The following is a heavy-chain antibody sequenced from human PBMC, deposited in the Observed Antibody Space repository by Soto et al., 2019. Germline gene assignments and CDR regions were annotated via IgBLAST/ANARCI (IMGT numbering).Heavy chain of an antibody. D-gene: IGHD1-26*01. Sequence: QVQLVESGGGVVQPGRSLRLSCAASGFSFSNYALNWVRQAPGKGLEWVAAISYDASNKYSADSVKGRFTISRDNSKNTPYLQMNSLRADDTAVYYCARDRGSESYYYYGMDVWGQGTTVTVSS. CDR3: ARDRGSESYYYYGMDV. CDR2: ISYDASNK. V-gene: IGHV3-30-3*01. J-gene: IGHJ6*02. CDR1: GFSFSNYA.